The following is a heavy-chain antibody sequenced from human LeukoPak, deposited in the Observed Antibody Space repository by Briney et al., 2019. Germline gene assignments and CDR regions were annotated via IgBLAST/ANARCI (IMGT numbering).Heavy chain of an antibody. CDR1: GFTFSSYS. V-gene: IGHV3-21*04. D-gene: IGHD3-9*01. CDR3: ANEKVRYFDT. Sequence: GGSLRLSCAASGFTFSSYSMNWVRQAPGKGLEWVSSISSSSYIYYADSVKGRFTISRDNAKNSLYLQMNSLRTEDTALYYCANEKVRYFDTWGQGTLVTVSS. J-gene: IGHJ4*02. CDR2: ISSSSYI.